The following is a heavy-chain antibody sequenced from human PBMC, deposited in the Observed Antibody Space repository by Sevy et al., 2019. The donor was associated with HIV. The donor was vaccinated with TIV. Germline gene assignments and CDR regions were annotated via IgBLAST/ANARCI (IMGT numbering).Heavy chain of an antibody. CDR2: IYYSGST. J-gene: IGHJ6*02. CDR1: GDSISGYY. Sequence: SETLSLTCTVSGDSISGYYWSWIRQPPGKGLEWIGYIYYSGSTNYNSSLKSRVAISVDTSKNQFSLKLRSVTAADTAVHYCARALQDYYYALDVWGQGTTVTVSS. CDR3: ARALQDYYYALDV. V-gene: IGHV4-59*01.